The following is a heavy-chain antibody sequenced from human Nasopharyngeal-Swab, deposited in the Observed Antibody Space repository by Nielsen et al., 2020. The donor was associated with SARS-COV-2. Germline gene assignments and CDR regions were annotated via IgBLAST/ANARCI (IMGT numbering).Heavy chain of an antibody. CDR2: IYPGDSDT. J-gene: IGHJ4*02. D-gene: IGHD3-10*01. CDR3: ARHGSPLYGSGPMSN. Sequence: GESLKISCKGSGYSFTSYWIGWVRQMPGKGLEWVAIIYPGDSDTRYSPSFQGQVTISADKSISTAYLQWSSLKASDTAMYYCARHGSPLYGSGPMSNWGQGTLVTVSS. CDR1: GYSFTSYW. V-gene: IGHV5-51*01.